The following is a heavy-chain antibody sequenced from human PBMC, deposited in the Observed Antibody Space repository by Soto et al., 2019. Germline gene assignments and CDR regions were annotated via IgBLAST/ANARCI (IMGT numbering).Heavy chain of an antibody. Sequence: GASVKVSCKASGYTFTNYAIHWVRQAPGQRLEWMGWLNPGNGNTKYPQKFQGRVTITRDTSASTAYMFLSSLRSEDTAVYYCARDQGIPYCGGDCYSDWYFDLWGRGALVTVSS. CDR1: GYTFTNYA. V-gene: IGHV1-3*01. CDR3: ARDQGIPYCGGDCYSDWYFDL. J-gene: IGHJ2*01. D-gene: IGHD2-21*01. CDR2: LNPGNGNT.